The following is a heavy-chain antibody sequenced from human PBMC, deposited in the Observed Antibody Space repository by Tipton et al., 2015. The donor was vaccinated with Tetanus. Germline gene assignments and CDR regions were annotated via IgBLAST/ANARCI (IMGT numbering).Heavy chain of an antibody. J-gene: IGHJ4*02. CDR1: GDSISSDNW. V-gene: IGHV4-4*02. CDR2: IYHSGAT. Sequence: TLSLTCTVSGDSISSDNWWSWVRQPPGRGLEWIGEIYHSGATNYNSSLKSRAAISVYKSRNQFSLKVNSVTAADTAFYYCASRVRGPAAYWGQGILVTVSS. D-gene: IGHD3-3*01. CDR3: ASRVRGPAAY.